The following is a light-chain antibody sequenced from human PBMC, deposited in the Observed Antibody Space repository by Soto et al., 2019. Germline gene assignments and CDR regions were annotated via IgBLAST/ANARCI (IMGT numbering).Light chain of an antibody. CDR2: DVF. V-gene: IGLV2-11*01. CDR3: SSYAVTNMLL. CDR1: TSDVGHYNY. Sequence: QSALTQPPSVSASPGQSVTISCTGTTSDVGHYNYVSWYQQHPGKAPKLIIYDVFKRPSGVPDRFSGSKSGNTASLTISGLQTEDEADYYCSSYAVTNMLLFGGGTKVTVL. J-gene: IGLJ2*01.